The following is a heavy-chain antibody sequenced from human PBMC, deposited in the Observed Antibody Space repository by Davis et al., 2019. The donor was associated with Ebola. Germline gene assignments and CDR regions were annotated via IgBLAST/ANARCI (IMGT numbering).Heavy chain of an antibody. D-gene: IGHD6-19*01. V-gene: IGHV2-5*08. CDR3: AHLTSAWYYY. CDR1: GASVSSNSAA. J-gene: IGHJ4*02. Sequence: TLSLTCAISGASVSSNSAAWNWIRQPPGKALEWLTLIYWDDDRRYRPSLKSRLTITKDTSKNQVVLTMTNMDPVDTATYYCAHLTSAWYYYWGQGTLVTVSS. CDR2: IYWDDDR.